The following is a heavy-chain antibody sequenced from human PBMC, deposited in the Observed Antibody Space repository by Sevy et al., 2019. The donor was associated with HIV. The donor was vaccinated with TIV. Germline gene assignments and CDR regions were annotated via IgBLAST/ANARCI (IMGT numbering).Heavy chain of an antibody. J-gene: IGHJ5*02. V-gene: IGHV3-74*01. CDR2: INSDGAAT. Sequence: GGSLRLSCAASVFTLSADWMHWVRQTPGKGLVCVSRINSDGAATHYADSVKGRFIISRDNGKNSLYLQMNSLRVEDTGLYYCTRGTRGVVQSWGQGTLVTVSS. CDR3: TRGTRGVVQS. D-gene: IGHD3-10*01. CDR1: VFTLSADW.